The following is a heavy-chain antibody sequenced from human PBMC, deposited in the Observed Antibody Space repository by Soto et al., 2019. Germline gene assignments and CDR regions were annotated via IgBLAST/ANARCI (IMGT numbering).Heavy chain of an antibody. CDR1: GYTFTSYG. D-gene: IGHD3-22*01. J-gene: IGHJ3*02. CDR2: ISAYNGNT. V-gene: IGHV1-18*01. Sequence: ASVKVSCKASGYTFTSYGISWVRQAPGQGLEWMGWISAYNGNTNYAQKLQGRVTMTTDTSTSTAYMELRSLRSDDTAVYYCASRDYYDSSGYYYGAFDIWGQGTMVTVSS. CDR3: ASRDYYDSSGYYYGAFDI.